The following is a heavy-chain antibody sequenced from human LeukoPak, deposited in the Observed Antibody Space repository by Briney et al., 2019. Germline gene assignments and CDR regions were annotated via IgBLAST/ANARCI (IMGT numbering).Heavy chain of an antibody. V-gene: IGHV3-7*03. Sequence: SGGSLRLSCAASGFTFSSYWMSWVRQAPGKGLEWVANIKQDGSEKYYEDSVKGRFTISRDNAKNSLYLQMNSLRAEDTAVYYWARDGGGCNGEPFDYWGQGTLVTVSS. CDR3: ARDGGGCNGEPFDY. CDR1: GFTFSSYW. J-gene: IGHJ4*02. D-gene: IGHD3-16*01. CDR2: IKQDGSEK.